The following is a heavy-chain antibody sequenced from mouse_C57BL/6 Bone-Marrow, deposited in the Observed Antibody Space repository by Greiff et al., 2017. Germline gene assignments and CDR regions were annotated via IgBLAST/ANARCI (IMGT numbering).Heavy chain of an antibody. J-gene: IGHJ4*01. V-gene: IGHV1-20*01. CDR1: GYSFTGYF. D-gene: IGHD1-1*02. CDR2: INPYNGDT. Sequence: VHVKQSGPELVKPGDSVKISCKASGYSFTGYFMNWVMQSHGKSLEWIGRINPYNGDTFYNQKFKGKATLTVDKSSSTAHMELRSLTSEDSAVYYCARWHYDYAMDYWGQGTSVTVSS. CDR3: ARWHYDYAMDY.